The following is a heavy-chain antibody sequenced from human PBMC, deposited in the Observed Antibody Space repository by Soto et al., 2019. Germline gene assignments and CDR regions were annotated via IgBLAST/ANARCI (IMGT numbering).Heavy chain of an antibody. CDR3: ARSTTKVTTTFDS. Sequence: GGSLRLSCAASGFTFSTYNMNWVRQAPGKGLEWVSSISSSSRHIYFADSLKGRFTISRDNARNSLYLQMSSLRAEDTAVYFCARSTTKVTTTFDSWGQGTLVTVSS. CDR2: ISSSSRHI. J-gene: IGHJ4*02. V-gene: IGHV3-21*01. D-gene: IGHD4-17*01. CDR1: GFTFSTYN.